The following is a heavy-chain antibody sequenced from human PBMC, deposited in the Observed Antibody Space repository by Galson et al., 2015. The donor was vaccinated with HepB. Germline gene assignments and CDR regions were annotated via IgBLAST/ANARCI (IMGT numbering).Heavy chain of an antibody. J-gene: IGHJ4*02. CDR2: ISYDGSNK. Sequence: SLRLSCAASGFTFSSYAMHWVRQAPGKGLEWVAVISYDGSNKYYADSVKGRFTISRDNSKNTLYLQMNSLRAEDTAVYYCARGEYYYGSGSYPSFDYWGQGTLVTVSS. D-gene: IGHD3-10*01. CDR1: GFTFSSYA. V-gene: IGHV3-30*04. CDR3: ARGEYYYGSGSYPSFDY.